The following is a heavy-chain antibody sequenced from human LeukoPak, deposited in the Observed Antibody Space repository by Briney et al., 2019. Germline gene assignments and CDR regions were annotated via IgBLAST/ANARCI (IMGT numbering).Heavy chain of an antibody. V-gene: IGHV1-2*06. CDR3: ARDGTGYCSGGSCYSGASFDY. D-gene: IGHD2-15*01. Sequence: ASVKVSSKASGYTFTGYYMHWVRQAPGQGLEWMGRINPNSAGTRNAQKFQCRVTMSRDTSISTAYMELSRLRSDDTAVYYCARDGTGYCSGGSCYSGASFDYWGQGTLVTVSS. CDR1: GYTFTGYY. CDR2: INPNSAGT. J-gene: IGHJ4*02.